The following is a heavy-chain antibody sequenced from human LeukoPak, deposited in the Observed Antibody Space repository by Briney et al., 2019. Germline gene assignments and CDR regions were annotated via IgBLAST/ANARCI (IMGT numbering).Heavy chain of an antibody. J-gene: IGHJ4*02. D-gene: IGHD3-22*01. V-gene: IGHV3-11*01. Sequence: PGGSLRLSCAASGFTFSDYYMSWIRQAPGKGLEWVSYISSSGSTIYYADSVKGRFTISRDNAKISLYLQMNSLRAKDTAVYYCASYLDRNYYDSSGYTDYWGQGTLVTVSS. CDR1: GFTFSDYY. CDR2: ISSSGSTI. CDR3: ASYLDRNYYDSSGYTDY.